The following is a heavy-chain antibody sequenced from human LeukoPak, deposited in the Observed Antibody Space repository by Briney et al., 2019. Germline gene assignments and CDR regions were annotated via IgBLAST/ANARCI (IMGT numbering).Heavy chain of an antibody. V-gene: IGHV1-18*04. CDR3: ARDRTTLYYYGSGSYYTDWFDP. CDR2: INPNSGNT. Sequence: ASVKVSCKASGYTFTGYYMHWVRQAPGQGLEWMGWINPNSGNTNYAQKLQGRVTMTTDTSTSTAYMELRSLRSDDTAVYYCARDRTTLYYYGSGSYYTDWFDPWGQGTLVTVSS. D-gene: IGHD3-10*01. J-gene: IGHJ5*02. CDR1: GYTFTGYY.